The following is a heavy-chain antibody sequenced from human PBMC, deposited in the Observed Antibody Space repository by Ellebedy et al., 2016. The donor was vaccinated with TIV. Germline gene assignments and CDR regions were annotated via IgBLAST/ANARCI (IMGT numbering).Heavy chain of an antibody. Sequence: PGGSLRLSCAASGFTFSSYWMRWVRQAPGKGLEWVANIKEDGSEKYYVDSVKRRLTISRDNAKNSLYLQMNSLRAEDTAVYYCARVPWGSGAVNWFDPWGQGTLVTVSS. V-gene: IGHV3-7*01. CDR1: GFTFSSYW. CDR3: ARVPWGSGAVNWFDP. CDR2: IKEDGSEK. D-gene: IGHD3-10*01. J-gene: IGHJ5*02.